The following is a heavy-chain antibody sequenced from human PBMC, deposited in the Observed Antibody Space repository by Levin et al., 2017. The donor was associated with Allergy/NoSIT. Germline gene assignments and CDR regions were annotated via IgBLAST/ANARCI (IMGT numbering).Heavy chain of an antibody. CDR1: GFTFSNYD. J-gene: IGHJ4*02. V-gene: IGHV3-23*01. CDR2: IRAGVDGT. CDR3: ARKSVVGVSSYFDF. Sequence: GGSLRLSCEASGFTFSNYDMTWVRQAPGKGLEWVSGIRAGVDGTYYADSVKGRFTISRDNSKNTLYLQMNSLRAEDTALYYCARKSVVGVSSYFDFWGQGTLVTVSS. D-gene: IGHD3-3*01.